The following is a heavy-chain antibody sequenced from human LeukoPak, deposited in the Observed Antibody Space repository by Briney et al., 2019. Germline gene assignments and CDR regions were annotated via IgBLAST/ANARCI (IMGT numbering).Heavy chain of an antibody. CDR3: AKDGAEQWLAYYFDY. CDR2: IWYDGSNK. J-gene: IGHJ4*02. V-gene: IGHV3-30*02. D-gene: IGHD6-19*01. CDR1: GFTFSSYG. Sequence: GGSLRLSCAASGFTFSSYGMHWVRQAPGKGLEWVAVIWYDGSNKYYADSVKGRLNISRDNSKNTLYVQMNGLRAEDTAVYYCAKDGAEQWLAYYFDYWGQGTLVTVSS.